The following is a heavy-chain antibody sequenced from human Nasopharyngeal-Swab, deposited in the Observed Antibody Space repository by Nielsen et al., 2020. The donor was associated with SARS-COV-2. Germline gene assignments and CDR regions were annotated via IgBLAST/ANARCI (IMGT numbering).Heavy chain of an antibody. V-gene: IGHV1-46*01. D-gene: IGHD6-6*01. Sequence: ASVKVSCKASGYTFTHYYRHWVRQAPAQGLEWMGMIDPSGGSTSYAQKFQGRVIMTRDTSTATVYMELSSLRSEDTAVYFCASIAARRDRNYYGMDVWGQGTTVTVSS. CDR1: GYTFTHYY. CDR3: ASIAARRDRNYYGMDV. J-gene: IGHJ6*02. CDR2: IDPSGGST.